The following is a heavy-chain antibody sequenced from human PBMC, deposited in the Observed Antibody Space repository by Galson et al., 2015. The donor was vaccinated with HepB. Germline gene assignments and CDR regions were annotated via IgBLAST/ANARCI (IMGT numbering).Heavy chain of an antibody. D-gene: IGHD4-17*01. CDR2: IHYSGRT. CDR1: GGSISRTTYY. V-gene: IGHV4-39*01. J-gene: IGHJ4*02. CDR3: ARHPSSTASHFDY. Sequence: ETLSLTCTVSGGSISRTTYYWGWIRQPPGKGLEWIGSIHYSGRTYYSPSPKSRVTISVDTSKNQFSLKLSSVTAADTAVYYCARHPSSTASHFDYWGQGTLVTVSS.